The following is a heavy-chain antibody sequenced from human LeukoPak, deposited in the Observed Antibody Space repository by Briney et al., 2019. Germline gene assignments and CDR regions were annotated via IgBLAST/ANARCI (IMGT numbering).Heavy chain of an antibody. CDR3: VRYFTAVAPTLRLDY. J-gene: IGHJ4*02. Sequence: GGSLRLSCAASGFTFSSYWMNWVRQAPGKGLEWVATIKQDGRDKYYVDSVEGRFTISRDDAKNSLYLQMNSLRVEDTAVYHCVRYFTAVAPTLRLDYWGQGTLVTVSS. CDR2: IKQDGRDK. V-gene: IGHV3-7*03. D-gene: IGHD6-19*01. CDR1: GFTFSSYW.